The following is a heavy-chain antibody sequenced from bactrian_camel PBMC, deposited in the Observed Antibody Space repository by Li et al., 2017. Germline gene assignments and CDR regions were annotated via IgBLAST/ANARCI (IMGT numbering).Heavy chain of an antibody. CDR3: AADYIWCGLAGGASYRYNY. Sequence: HVQLVESGGGSVQAGGSLRLACAASEYTGSTYCMGWFRQAPGKWREQVATIEMDGTTTYVDSVQGRFTISKDNAKNTLFLQMSSLNPEDTAMYYCAADYIWCGLAGGASYRYNYWGQGTQVTVS. D-gene: IGHD1*01. V-gene: IGHV3S26*01. J-gene: IGHJ4*01. CDR2: IEMDGTT. CDR1: EYTGSTYC.